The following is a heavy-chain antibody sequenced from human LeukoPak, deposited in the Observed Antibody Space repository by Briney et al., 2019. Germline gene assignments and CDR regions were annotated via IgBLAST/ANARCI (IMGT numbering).Heavy chain of an antibody. CDR1: GYTFTSYY. J-gene: IGHJ4*02. CDR2: INPSGGST. D-gene: IGHD6-19*01. CDR3: ARDYSSGWPFDY. V-gene: IGHV1-46*01. Sequence: ASVKVSCKASGYTFTSYYMHWVRQAPGQGLEWMGIINPSGGSTSYAQKFQGRVTMTRDTSTSIVYMELSSLRSEDTAVYYCARDYSSGWPFDYWGQGTLVTVSS.